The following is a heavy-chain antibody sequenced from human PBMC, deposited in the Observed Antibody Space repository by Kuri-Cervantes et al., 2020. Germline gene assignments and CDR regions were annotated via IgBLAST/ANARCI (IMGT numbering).Heavy chain of an antibody. D-gene: IGHD6-13*01. CDR1: GFIFSIYA. Sequence: GGSLRLSCAASGFIFSIYAMSWVRQAPGKGLEWVANIKQDGSEKYYVDSVKGRFTISRDNAKNSLYLQMNSLRAEDTAVYYCARSVRYSSSWLYYYYYGMDVWGQGTTVTVSS. V-gene: IGHV3-7*01. J-gene: IGHJ6*02. CDR3: ARSVRYSSSWLYYYYYGMDV. CDR2: IKQDGSEK.